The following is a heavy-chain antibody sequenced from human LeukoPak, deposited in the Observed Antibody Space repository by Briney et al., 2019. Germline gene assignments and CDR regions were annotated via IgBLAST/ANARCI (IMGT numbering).Heavy chain of an antibody. D-gene: IGHD3-22*01. CDR1: GFTFSSYS. Sequence: GGSLRLPCAASGFTFSSYSMNWVRQAPGKGLEWVSYISSSSSTIYYADSVKGRFTISRDNAKNSLYLQMNSLRDEDTAVYYCAREVQYYDSSGSVIYYFDYWGQGTLSPSPQ. CDR3: AREVQYYDSSGSVIYYFDY. V-gene: IGHV3-48*02. CDR2: ISSSSSTI. J-gene: IGHJ4*02.